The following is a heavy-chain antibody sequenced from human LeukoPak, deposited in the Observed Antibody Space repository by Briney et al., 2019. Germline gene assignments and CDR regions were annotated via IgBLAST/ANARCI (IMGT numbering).Heavy chain of an antibody. J-gene: IGHJ4*02. CDR3: ATQRGTYLWGTDFDY. CDR1: GYTFTGYY. CDR2: INPNSGDT. D-gene: IGHD3-16*01. Sequence: ASVKVSCKASGYTFTGYYMHWVRQAPGQGLEWMGWINPNSGDTKYSQKFQGRVTMTRDTSISTAYMELSRLRSDDTAVYYCATQRGTYLWGTDFDYWGQGTLVTVSS. V-gene: IGHV1-2*02.